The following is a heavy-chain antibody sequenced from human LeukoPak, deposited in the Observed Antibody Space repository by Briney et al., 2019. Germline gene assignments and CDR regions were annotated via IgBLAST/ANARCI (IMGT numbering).Heavy chain of an antibody. CDR3: ARDAEYSYGWYYYYYMDV. V-gene: IGHV3-11*04. Sequence: KSGGSLRLSCAASGFTFSDYYMSWIRQAPGKGLEWVSYISSSGSTIYYADSVKGRFTISRDNAKNSLYLQMNSLRAEDTAVYYCARDAEYSYGWYYYYYMDVWGKGTTVTVSS. CDR2: ISSSGSTI. CDR1: GFTFSDYY. J-gene: IGHJ6*03. D-gene: IGHD5-18*01.